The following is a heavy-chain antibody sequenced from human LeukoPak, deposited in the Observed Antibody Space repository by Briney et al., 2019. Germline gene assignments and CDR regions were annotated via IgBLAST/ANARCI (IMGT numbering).Heavy chain of an antibody. CDR3: ARHCSSTSCYFLSDAFDI. J-gene: IGHJ3*02. V-gene: IGHV4-39*01. CDR1: GGSISSSSYY. D-gene: IGHD2-2*01. Sequence: PSETLSLTCTVSGGSISSSSYYWGWIRQPPGKGLEWIGSTYYSGSTYYNPSLKSRVTISVDTSKNQFSLKLSSVTAADTAVYYCARHCSSTSCYFLSDAFDIWGQGTMVTVSS. CDR2: TYYSGST.